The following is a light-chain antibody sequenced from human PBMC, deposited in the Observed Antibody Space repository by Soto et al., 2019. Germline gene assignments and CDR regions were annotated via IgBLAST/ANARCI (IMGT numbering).Light chain of an antibody. V-gene: IGLV2-14*01. CDR2: EVS. J-gene: IGLJ3*02. Sequence: QSALTQPASVSGAPGQSITISCTGTSSDIGAYNYVSWYQQYPGQAPKLMIYEVSNRPSGVSNRFSGSKSGNTASLTISGLQAEDEADYYCSSYTRSNTLVFGGGTKLTVL. CDR1: SSDIGAYNY. CDR3: SSYTRSNTLV.